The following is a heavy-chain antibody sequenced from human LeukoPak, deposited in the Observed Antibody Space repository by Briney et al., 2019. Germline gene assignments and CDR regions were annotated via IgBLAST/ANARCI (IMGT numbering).Heavy chain of an antibody. V-gene: IGHV3-53*01. CDR1: GFTVSSNY. J-gene: IGHJ4*02. Sequence: GGSLRLSCAASGFTVSSNYMSWVCQAPGKGLEWVSVIYSGGSTYYADSVKGRFTISRDNSRNTLYLQMNSLRAEDTAVYYCARDYPYSSGWYADYWGQGTLVTVSS. D-gene: IGHD6-19*01. CDR3: ARDYPYSSGWYADY. CDR2: IYSGGST.